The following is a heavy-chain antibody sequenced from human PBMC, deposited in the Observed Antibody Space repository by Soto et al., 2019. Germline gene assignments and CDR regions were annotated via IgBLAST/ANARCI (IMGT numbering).Heavy chain of an antibody. CDR1: GYDFARTW. CDR3: SKLVGAYDSYFDH. D-gene: IGHD5-12*01. Sequence: GESLKISCKASGYDFARTWIGWVRQLPGKGLDWLGIIYPGDSETRYSPSFRGQVTFSVDMSISTAYLQWSSLKTSDIAIYYCSKLVGAYDSYFDHWGQGTRVTVSS. CDR2: IYPGDSET. V-gene: IGHV5-51*01. J-gene: IGHJ4*02.